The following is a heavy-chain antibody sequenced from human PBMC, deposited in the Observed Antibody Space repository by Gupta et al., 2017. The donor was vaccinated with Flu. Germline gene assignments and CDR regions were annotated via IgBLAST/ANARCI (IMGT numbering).Heavy chain of an antibody. Sequence: QVQLQESGPGLVKPSETLSLTCTVSGGSISTYYWSWIRQSPGKGLEWIGYIHYSGSTDYNPSLKSRVTISADTSKNQFSLNLRSVTAADTAVYYCARWFSRNDNTGYYFAYWGQGTLVTVSS. CDR1: GGSISTYY. J-gene: IGHJ4*02. CDR3: ARWFSRNDNTGYYFAY. D-gene: IGHD3-22*01. V-gene: IGHV4-59*01. CDR2: IHYSGST.